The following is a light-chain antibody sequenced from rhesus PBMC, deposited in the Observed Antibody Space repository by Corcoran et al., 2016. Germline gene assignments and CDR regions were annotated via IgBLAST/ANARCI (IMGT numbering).Light chain of an antibody. CDR2: DVI. CDR3: CSYTTSSTFV. CDR1: SGDIGAFNS. V-gene: IGLV2S7*01. J-gene: IGLJ6*01. Sequence: SAPTQPPSVSGSPGQSVTISCTGTSGDIGAFNSVSWYQQHPGKAPKVMIYDVINRPSGVSDRFSGSKSANTASLTISGLQAEDEADYYCCSYTTSSTFVFGGGTKWTVL.